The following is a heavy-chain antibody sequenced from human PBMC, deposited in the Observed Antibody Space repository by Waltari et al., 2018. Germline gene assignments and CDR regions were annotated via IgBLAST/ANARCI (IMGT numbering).Heavy chain of an antibody. Sequence: QLQLQESGPGLVKPSETLSLTCTVSGGSISSSSYYWGWIRQPPGQGLEWIGNIYYMGSTYYNPSRNGRGTISVDTSKNQFSLKLSSVTAADTAVYYCARIVVPAYYYYYMDVWGKGTTVTISS. CDR3: ARIVVPAYYYYYMDV. V-gene: IGHV4-39*07. D-gene: IGHD2-2*01. CDR2: IYYMGST. CDR1: GGSISSSSYY. J-gene: IGHJ6*03.